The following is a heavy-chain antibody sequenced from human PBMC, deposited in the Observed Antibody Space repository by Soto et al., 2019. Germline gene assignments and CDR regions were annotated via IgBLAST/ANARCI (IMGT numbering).Heavy chain of an antibody. D-gene: IGHD6-13*01. V-gene: IGHV1-69*13. CDR1: GGTFSSYR. CDR2: IVPIYRTA. CDR3: VRDSGAKLSSS. Sequence: SVKVSCKASGGTFSSYRINWGRQAPGQGLEWVGWIVPIYRTADYAERCQGRVTITADESARTSYMELRSLQSQDTAVYYCVRDSGAKLSSSWGPGTLVTVSS. J-gene: IGHJ4*02.